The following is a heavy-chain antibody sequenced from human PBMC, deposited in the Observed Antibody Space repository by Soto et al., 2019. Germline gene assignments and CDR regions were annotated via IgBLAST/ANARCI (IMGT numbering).Heavy chain of an antibody. CDR3: VRGWFGELS. J-gene: IGHJ5*02. D-gene: IGHD3-10*01. CDR1: GFTFSIHS. V-gene: IGHV3-48*02. CDR2: INSGGTTI. Sequence: EVQLVESGGGLVQPGESLRLSCATSGFTFSIHSMNWVRQAPGKGLEWVSYINSGGTTIYYADSVKGRFTISRDNAKNSLYLQMNSLRDEETAVYYCVRGWFGELSCGQGTLVTVSS.